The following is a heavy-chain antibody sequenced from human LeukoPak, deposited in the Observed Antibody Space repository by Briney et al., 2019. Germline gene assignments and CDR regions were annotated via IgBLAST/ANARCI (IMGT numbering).Heavy chain of an antibody. V-gene: IGHV3-23*01. J-gene: IGHJ4*02. Sequence: PGGSLRLSCAASGFTFSSYVMTWVRQAPGKGLEWVSAISGSGGSTYYADSVKGRFTISRDNSKNTLYLQMNSLRAEDTAVYYCAKRDSSGSLTRLFDYWGQGTLVTVSS. D-gene: IGHD6-19*01. CDR2: ISGSGGST. CDR1: GFTFSSYV. CDR3: AKRDSSGSLTRLFDY.